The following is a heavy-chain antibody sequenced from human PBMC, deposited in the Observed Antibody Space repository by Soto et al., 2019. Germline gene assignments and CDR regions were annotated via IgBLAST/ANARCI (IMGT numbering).Heavy chain of an antibody. D-gene: IGHD2-21*02. Sequence: QVQLQESGPGLVKPSETLSLTCTVSGGSISSYYWSWIRQPPGKGLEWIGYIYYIANTNYNPSLETRVTRSVDTSKKKFYLELSSVTAADTAVYYCAGGDTPPFDYWGQGTLVTVSS. CDR3: AGGDTPPFDY. CDR1: GGSISSYY. CDR2: IYYIANT. J-gene: IGHJ4*02. V-gene: IGHV4-59*01.